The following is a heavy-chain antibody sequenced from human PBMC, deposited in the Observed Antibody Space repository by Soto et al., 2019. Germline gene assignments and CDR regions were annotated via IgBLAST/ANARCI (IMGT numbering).Heavy chain of an antibody. J-gene: IGHJ6*02. CDR2: IMPIFRTP. D-gene: IGHD3-3*02. CDR1: GGTFSNSA. V-gene: IGHV1-69*12. Sequence: QVQLEQSGAEVKKPGSSVKVSCKASGGTFSNSASSWVRQAPGQRLEWMGGIMPIFRTPDYAQKFQGRVTITADESTSTAYMELSGLKSDDTAVYYCARDKDRQQLGGNYYYILDVWGQGPTVTVSS. CDR3: ARDKDRQQLGGNYYYILDV.